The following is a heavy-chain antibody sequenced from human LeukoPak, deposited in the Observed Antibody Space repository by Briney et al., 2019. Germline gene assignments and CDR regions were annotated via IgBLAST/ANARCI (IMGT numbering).Heavy chain of an antibody. CDR3: AKVETAAAATLRGFDY. V-gene: IGHV3-23*01. Sequence: PGGSLSLSCAASGFTFNSYAMSWVRQAPGKGLEWVSSIGGSGGSTYYAASVKGRFTISRDNSKNTLYLQMNSLRAEDTAVYYCAKVETAAAATLRGFDYWGQGTLVTVSS. CDR1: GFTFNSYA. CDR2: IGGSGGST. D-gene: IGHD6-13*01. J-gene: IGHJ4*02.